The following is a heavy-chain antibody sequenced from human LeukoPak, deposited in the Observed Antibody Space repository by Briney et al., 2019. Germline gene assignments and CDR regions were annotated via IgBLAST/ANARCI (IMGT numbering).Heavy chain of an antibody. CDR3: AAEHDGFDI. V-gene: IGHV3-66*01. CDR2: IYIDGST. Sequence: GGSLRLSCAASGFTVSSNYMSWVRQAPGKGLEWVSVIYIDGSTDYADSVKGRFTISRDNAKNTLYLQMNSLRADDTAVYYCAAEHDGFDIWGQGTMVTVSS. D-gene: IGHD6-13*01. CDR1: GFTVSSNY. J-gene: IGHJ3*02.